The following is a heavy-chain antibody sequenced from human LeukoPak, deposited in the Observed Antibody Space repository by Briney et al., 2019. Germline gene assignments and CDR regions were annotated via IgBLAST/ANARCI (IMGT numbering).Heavy chain of an antibody. CDR1: GYSISSGYY. CDR2: IYHSGST. J-gene: IGHJ6*03. D-gene: IGHD3-16*01. Sequence: SETLSLTCAVSGYSISSGYYWGWIRQPPGKGLEWIGSIYHSGSTYYNPSLKGRVTISVDTSKNQFSLKLSSVTAADTAVYYCAGGASYYYYYYMDVWGKGTTVTVSS. V-gene: IGHV4-38-2*01. CDR3: AGGASYYYYYYMDV.